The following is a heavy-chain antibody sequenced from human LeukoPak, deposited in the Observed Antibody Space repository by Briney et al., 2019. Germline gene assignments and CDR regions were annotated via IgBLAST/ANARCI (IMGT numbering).Heavy chain of an antibody. Sequence: GSLRLSCAASGFTFSTSWMSWVRQAPGKGLEWVANIQQDGSAKYYVDSVKGRFTISRDNAKNSLYLQMNSLRAEDTAVYYCARFSLYDNSGYYSWLFDFWGQGTLATVSS. D-gene: IGHD3-22*01. CDR2: IQQDGSAK. V-gene: IGHV3-7*01. CDR3: ARFSLYDNSGYYSWLFDF. CDR1: GFTFSTSW. J-gene: IGHJ4*02.